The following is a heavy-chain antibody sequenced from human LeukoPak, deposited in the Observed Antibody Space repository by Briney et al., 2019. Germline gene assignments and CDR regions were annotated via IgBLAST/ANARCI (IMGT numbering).Heavy chain of an antibody. D-gene: IGHD6-25*01. CDR2: ISSSSSTI. CDR3: ARFAAGGSYYYYMDV. V-gene: IGHV3-48*01. J-gene: IGHJ6*03. Sequence: GGSLRLSCAASGFTFSSYSMNWVRQAPGKGLEWVSYISSSSSTIYYADSVKGRFTISRDNAKNSLYLQMNSLRADDTAVYYCARFAAGGSYYYYMDVWGKGTTVTVSS. CDR1: GFTFSSYS.